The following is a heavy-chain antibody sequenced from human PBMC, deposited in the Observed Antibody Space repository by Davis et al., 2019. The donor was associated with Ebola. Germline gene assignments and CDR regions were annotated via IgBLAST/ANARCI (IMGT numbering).Heavy chain of an antibody. CDR3: ARQLLWFGELPHWYFDL. J-gene: IGHJ2*01. CDR2: IYYSGTT. D-gene: IGHD3-10*01. V-gene: IGHV4-59*08. CDR1: GGSITGYF. Sequence: SETLSLTCSVSGGSITGYFWSWVRQPPGKGLEWVGHIYYSGTTNYNPSLKSRVTISVDTSKNQFSLKLSSVTAADTAVYYCARQLLWFGELPHWYFDLWGRGTLVTVSS.